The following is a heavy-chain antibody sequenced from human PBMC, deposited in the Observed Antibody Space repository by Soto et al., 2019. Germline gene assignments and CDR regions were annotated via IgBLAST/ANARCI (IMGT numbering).Heavy chain of an antibody. D-gene: IGHD4-17*01. J-gene: IGHJ5*02. V-gene: IGHV4-39*01. CDR1: GGSISSSSYY. CDR2: IYYSGST. CDR3: ARQAVTSNCFDP. Sequence: SETLSLTCTVSGGSISSSSYYWGWIRQPPGKGLEWIGSIYYSGSTYHNPSLKSRVTISVDTTKNQFSLKVSSVTAADTAVYYCARQAVTSNCFDPWGQGTLVTVSS.